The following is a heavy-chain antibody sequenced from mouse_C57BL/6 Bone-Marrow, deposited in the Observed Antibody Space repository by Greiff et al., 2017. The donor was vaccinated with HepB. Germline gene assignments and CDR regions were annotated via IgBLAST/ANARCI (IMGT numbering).Heavy chain of an antibody. CDR3: ARSFYCSNYEGWFAY. CDR2: IYPRSGNT. CDR1: GYTFTSYG. D-gene: IGHD2-5*01. J-gene: IGHJ3*01. Sequence: QVQLQQSGAELARPGASVKLSCKASGYTFTSYGISWVKQSTGQGLEWIGEIYPRSGNTYYNEKFKGKATLTADKSSSTAYMELRSLTSEDSAVYFCARSFYCSNYEGWFAYWGQGTLVTVSA. V-gene: IGHV1-81*01.